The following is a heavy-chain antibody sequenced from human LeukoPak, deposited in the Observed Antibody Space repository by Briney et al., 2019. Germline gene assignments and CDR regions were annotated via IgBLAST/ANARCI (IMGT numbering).Heavy chain of an antibody. Sequence: PGGSLGLSCAASGFTFSSYAMSWVRQAPGKGLEWVSAISGSGGSTYYADSVKGRFTISRDNSKNTLYLQMNSLRAEDTAVYYCAKDSAEYSSSWSYFDYWGQGTLVTVSS. V-gene: IGHV3-23*01. J-gene: IGHJ4*02. CDR3: AKDSAEYSSSWSYFDY. D-gene: IGHD6-13*01. CDR2: ISGSGGST. CDR1: GFTFSSYA.